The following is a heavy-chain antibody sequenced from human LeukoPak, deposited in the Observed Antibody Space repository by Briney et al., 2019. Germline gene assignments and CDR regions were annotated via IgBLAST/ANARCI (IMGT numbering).Heavy chain of an antibody. CDR3: AIRLATSRLATATTWFDP. CDR1: GESFDGFY. D-gene: IGHD3-9*01. J-gene: IGHJ5*02. CDR2: INYSGMS. V-gene: IGHV4-34*01. Sequence: SGTLSLTCAVYGESFDGFYWNWIRQPPGKGLEWIGEINYSGMSDYNPALKSRVAISADSSKRQFSLDLTSVTAADTAVYYCAIRLATSRLATATTWFDPWGQGTLVSVSS.